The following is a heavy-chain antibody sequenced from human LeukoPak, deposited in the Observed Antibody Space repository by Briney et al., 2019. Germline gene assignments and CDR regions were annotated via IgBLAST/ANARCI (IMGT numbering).Heavy chain of an antibody. CDR2: LYHSGAA. Sequence: SETLSLTCTVSGGSISSYYWTWIRQTPGKGLEWIGNLYHSGAADYNPSLKTRVTTSVDTSKDQFSLSLRSSTAADTAVYFCARLGKTYYMDVWGTGTTVTVSS. J-gene: IGHJ6*03. V-gene: IGHV4-59*08. D-gene: IGHD1/OR15-1a*01. CDR1: GGSISSYY. CDR3: ARLGKTYYMDV.